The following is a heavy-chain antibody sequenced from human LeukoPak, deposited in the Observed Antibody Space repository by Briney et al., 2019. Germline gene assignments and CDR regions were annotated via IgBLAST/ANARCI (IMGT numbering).Heavy chain of an antibody. J-gene: IGHJ4*02. CDR1: GGSFSGYY. CDR2: INHSGCT. D-gene: IGHD3-3*01. V-gene: IGHV4-34*01. CDR3: ARGSPRITIFGVVIVPFDY. Sequence: SETLSLTCAVYGGSFSGYYWSWIRQPPGKGLEWIGEINHSGCTNYNPSLKSRVTISVDTSKNQFSLKLSSVTAADTAVYYCARGSPRITIFGVVIVPFDYWGQGTLVTVSS.